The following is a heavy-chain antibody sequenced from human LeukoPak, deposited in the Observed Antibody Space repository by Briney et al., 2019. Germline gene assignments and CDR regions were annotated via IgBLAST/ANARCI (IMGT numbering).Heavy chain of an antibody. J-gene: IGHJ3*02. D-gene: IGHD6-13*01. CDR3: ARDRIAAADTATWGAFDI. V-gene: IGHV3-64*01. Sequence: GGALRLSCAASGFTFSSYAMHWVRQAPGKGLEYVSAISSNGGSTYYANSVKGRFTISRDNSKNTLYLQMGSLRAEDMAVYYCARDRIAAADTATWGAFDIWGQGTMVTVSS. CDR1: GFTFSSYA. CDR2: ISSNGGST.